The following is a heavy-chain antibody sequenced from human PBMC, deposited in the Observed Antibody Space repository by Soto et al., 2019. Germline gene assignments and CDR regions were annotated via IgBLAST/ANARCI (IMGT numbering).Heavy chain of an antibody. V-gene: IGHV3-74*01. CDR3: ARDPILSHYYDSSSNWFDP. D-gene: IGHD3-22*01. J-gene: IGHJ5*02. CDR2: INSDGSST. CDR1: GFTFSSYW. Sequence: PGGSLRLSCASSGFTFSSYWMHWVRQAPGKGLVWVSRINSDGSSTSYADSVKGRFTISRDNAKNTLYLQMNSLRAEDTAVYYCARDPILSHYYDSSSNWFDPWGQGTLVTVSS.